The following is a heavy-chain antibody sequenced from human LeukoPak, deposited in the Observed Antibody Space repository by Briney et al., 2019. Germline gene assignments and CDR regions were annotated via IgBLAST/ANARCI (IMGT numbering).Heavy chain of an antibody. V-gene: IGHV3-30-3*01. J-gene: IGHJ4*02. CDR1: GFTFSSYA. D-gene: IGHD4-17*01. Sequence: PGGSLRLFCAASGFTFSSYAMHWVRQAPGKGLEWVAVISYDGSNKYYADSVKGRFTISRDNSKNTLYLQMNSLRAEDTAVYYCADLTSGRGTVTTVDYWGQGTLVTVSS. CDR3: ADLTSGRGTVTTVDY. CDR2: ISYDGSNK.